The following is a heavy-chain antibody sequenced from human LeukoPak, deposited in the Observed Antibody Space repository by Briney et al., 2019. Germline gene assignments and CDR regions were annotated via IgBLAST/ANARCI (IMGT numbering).Heavy chain of an antibody. CDR1: GFTFSSYA. J-gene: IGHJ4*02. CDR2: ISGSGGST. D-gene: IGHD5-12*01. Sequence: PGGSLRLSCAASGFTFSSYAMSWVRQAPGKGLEWVSAISGSGGSTYYADSVKGRFTISRDNAKNSLYLQMNSLRAEDTAVYYCARDSSSPYSGYLRPLDYWGQGTLVTVSS. CDR3: ARDSSSPYSGYLRPLDY. V-gene: IGHV3-23*01.